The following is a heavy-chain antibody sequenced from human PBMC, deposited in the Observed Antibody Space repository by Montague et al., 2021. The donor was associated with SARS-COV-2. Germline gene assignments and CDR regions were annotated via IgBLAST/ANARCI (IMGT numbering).Heavy chain of an antibody. V-gene: IGHV4-28*01. CDR3: ARSGRAWTLHY. J-gene: IGHJ4*02. CDR1: GDSITGSHW. CDR2: INYAGST. D-gene: IGHD1-1*01. Sequence: SETLSLTCAVSGDSITGSHWWGWFRQPPGKGLEWIAYINYAGSTXYNPSLKSRVTMSVDTSKNQFSLKLSSVTTVDTAVYFCARSGRAWTLHYWGQGTLVTVSS.